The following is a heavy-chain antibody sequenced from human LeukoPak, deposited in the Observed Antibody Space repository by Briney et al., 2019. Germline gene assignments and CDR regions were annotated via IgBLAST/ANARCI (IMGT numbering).Heavy chain of an antibody. Sequence: SETLSLTCTVSGGSVSSGSYYWNWIRQPPGKGLEWIGYIYYSGSTNYNPSLKSRVTISVDTSKNQFSLRLSPMTAADTAVYYCARDPNHWYFDLWGRGTLVTVSS. J-gene: IGHJ2*01. CDR3: ARDPNHWYFDL. V-gene: IGHV4-61*01. CDR2: IYYSGST. CDR1: GGSVSSGSYY.